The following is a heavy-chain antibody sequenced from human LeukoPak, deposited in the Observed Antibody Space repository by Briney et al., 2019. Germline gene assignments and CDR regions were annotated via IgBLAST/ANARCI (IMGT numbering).Heavy chain of an antibody. Sequence: GGSLRLSCVASGFTFSRNGMHWVRQAPGKGLEWVAVISYDGSNRYYVDSVKGRFTIPRDNSKNTLYLQMNSLRGEDTAVYYCAKDRLMDPGTFTGYFDSWGQGILVAVSS. J-gene: IGHJ4*02. CDR2: ISYDGSNR. CDR3: AKDRLMDPGTFTGYFDS. D-gene: IGHD3-9*01. CDR1: GFTFSRNG. V-gene: IGHV3-30*18.